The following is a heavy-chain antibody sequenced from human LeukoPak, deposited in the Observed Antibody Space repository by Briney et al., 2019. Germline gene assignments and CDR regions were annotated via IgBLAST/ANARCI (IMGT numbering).Heavy chain of an antibody. J-gene: IGHJ4*02. CDR2: IIPIFGTA. CDR3: ARDDSSGYSFLGY. Sequence: GSSVKVSCKASGGTFSSYAISWVRQAPGQGLEWMGGIIPIFGTANYAQKFQGRVTITADESTNTAYMELSSLRSEDTAVYYCARDDSSGYSFLGYWGQGTLVTVSS. CDR1: GGTFSSYA. V-gene: IGHV1-69*01. D-gene: IGHD3-22*01.